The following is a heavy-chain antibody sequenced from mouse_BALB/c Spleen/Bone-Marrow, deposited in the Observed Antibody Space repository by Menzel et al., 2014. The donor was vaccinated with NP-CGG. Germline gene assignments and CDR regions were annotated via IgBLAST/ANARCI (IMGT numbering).Heavy chain of an antibody. J-gene: IGHJ3*01. CDR2: VNPXNGGT. CDR1: GYTFTDYY. CDR3: ARGNYYGNWFAY. V-gene: IGHV1-19*01. D-gene: IGHD2-1*01. Sequence: EVQLVESGPELVKPGASVKMSCKASGYTFTDYYMDWVKQSHGESFEWIGRVNPXNGGTSYNQKFKGKATLTVDKSSSTAYMELNSLTSEDSAVYYCARGNYYGNWFAYWGQGTLVTVSA.